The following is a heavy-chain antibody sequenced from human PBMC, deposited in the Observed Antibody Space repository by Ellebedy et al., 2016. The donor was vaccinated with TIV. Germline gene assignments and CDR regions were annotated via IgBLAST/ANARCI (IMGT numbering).Heavy chain of an antibody. CDR2: TYYSGST. J-gene: IGHJ4*02. CDR3: ARGKFAAAGIDY. D-gene: IGHD6-13*01. CDR1: GGSISRGSYY. Sequence: MPSETLSLTCTVSGGSISRGSYYWNWIRQYPGKGLEWIGYTYYSGSTYYNPSLKSRVNVSVDTPKNQFSLKLSSVTAADTAVYYCARGKFAAAGIDYWGQGTLVTVSS. V-gene: IGHV4-31*03.